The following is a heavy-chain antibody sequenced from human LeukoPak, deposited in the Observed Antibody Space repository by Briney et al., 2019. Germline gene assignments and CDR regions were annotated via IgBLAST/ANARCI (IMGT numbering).Heavy chain of an antibody. D-gene: IGHD6-6*01. CDR3: ASLGLAAPNDY. CDR1: GYTFTGYY. Sequence: ASVKVSCKASGYTFTGYYMHWVRQAPGQGLEWMGWINPNSGGTNYAQKFQGRVTMTRDTSTSTVYMELSSLRSEDTAVYYCASLGLAAPNDYWGQGTLVTVSS. V-gene: IGHV1-2*02. CDR2: INPNSGGT. J-gene: IGHJ4*02.